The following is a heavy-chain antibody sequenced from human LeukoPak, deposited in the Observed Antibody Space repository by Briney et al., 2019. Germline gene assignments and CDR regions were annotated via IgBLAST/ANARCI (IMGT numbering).Heavy chain of an antibody. V-gene: IGHV3-7*01. CDR2: IKQDGSEK. CDR1: GFTFSSYW. D-gene: IGHD3-9*01. Sequence: PGGSLRLSCAASGFTFSSYWMNWVRQAPGKGLGWVANIKQDGSEKNYVDSVKGRFTISRDNAKNSLYLQMNSLRAEDTAVYYCARVGYDILTGYSSLDYWGQGTLVTVSS. CDR3: ARVGYDILTGYSSLDY. J-gene: IGHJ4*02.